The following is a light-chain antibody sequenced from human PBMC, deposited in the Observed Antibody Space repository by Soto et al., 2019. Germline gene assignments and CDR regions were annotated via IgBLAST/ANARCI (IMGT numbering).Light chain of an antibody. CDR2: GAS. Sequence: DIQMTQSPSSLSASVGDRVTITCQASKDIKNYLNWYQQKPGKVPKLLIYGASILETGVPSRFSGSGSGTDFTFTISSLQPEDIGTYYCQHYDDLPWAFGQGTKVAIK. J-gene: IGKJ1*01. CDR3: QHYDDLPWA. CDR1: KDIKNY. V-gene: IGKV1-33*01.